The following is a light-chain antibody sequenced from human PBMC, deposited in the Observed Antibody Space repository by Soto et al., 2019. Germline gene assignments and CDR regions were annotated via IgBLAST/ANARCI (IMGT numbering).Light chain of an antibody. J-gene: IGLJ3*02. Sequence: QSVLTQPPSASGTPGQRVTISCSGDSSNIGRNYVYWYQQLPGTAPKLLIYRNNERPSGVPDGFSGSKSGTSASLAISGLRSEDEADYYCAAWDDSLSRWVFGGGTKVTVL. CDR3: AAWDDSLSRWV. V-gene: IGLV1-47*01. CDR1: SSNIGRNY. CDR2: RNN.